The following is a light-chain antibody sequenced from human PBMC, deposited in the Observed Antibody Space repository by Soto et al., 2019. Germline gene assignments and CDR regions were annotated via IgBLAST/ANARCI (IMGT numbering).Light chain of an antibody. CDR2: GNN. J-gene: IGLJ1*01. CDR1: TSNIGAGYD. CDR3: AAWDDSLNGSYV. V-gene: IGLV1-40*01. Sequence: QSVLTQSPSVSGAPGQRVTISCTGSTSNIGAGYDVHWYQQLPGTAPKLLIYGNNQRPSGVPDRFSGSKSGTSASLAISGLQSEDEADYYCAAWDDSLNGSYVFGTGTKVTVL.